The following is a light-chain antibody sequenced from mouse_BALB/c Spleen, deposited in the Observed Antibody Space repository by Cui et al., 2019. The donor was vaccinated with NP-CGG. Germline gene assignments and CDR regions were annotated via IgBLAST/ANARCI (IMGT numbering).Light chain of an antibody. J-gene: IGLJ1*01. CDR1: TGIVTTSNY. Sequence: QAVLTQESALTTSPGETVTLTCRSSTGIVTTSNYANWVQEKPDHLFTGLIGGTNNRAPGVPARFSGSLIGDKAALTITGAQTDDEAIYFCALWYSNHWVFGGGTELTVL. V-gene: IGLV1*01. CDR3: ALWYSNHWV. CDR2: GTN.